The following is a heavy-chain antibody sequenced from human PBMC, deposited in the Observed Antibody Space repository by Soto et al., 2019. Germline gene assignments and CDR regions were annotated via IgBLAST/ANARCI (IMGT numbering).Heavy chain of an antibody. CDR1: GYTLTELS. Sequence: ASVKVSCKVSGYTLTELSMHWVRQAPGKGLEWMGGFDPEDGETIYGQKFQGRVTMTGDTSTDTAYMEMSSLRSEDRAVYDCAAASSYLDIVVVVAAGHAFDIWGQGTMVTVSS. J-gene: IGHJ3*02. D-gene: IGHD2-15*01. CDR3: AAASSYLDIVVVVAAGHAFDI. CDR2: FDPEDGET. V-gene: IGHV1-24*01.